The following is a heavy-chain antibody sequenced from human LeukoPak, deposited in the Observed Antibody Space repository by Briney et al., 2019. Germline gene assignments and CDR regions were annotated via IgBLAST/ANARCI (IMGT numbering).Heavy chain of an antibody. Sequence: GGSLRLSCAASGFTFSDSGMHWVRQASGKGLEWVGHIRSKADSYATLYAASVKGRFTISRDDSKNTAYLQMNSLKTEDTAVYYCTRLDYDFWSLDVWGKGTTVTVSS. CDR3: TRLDYDFWSLDV. D-gene: IGHD3-3*01. J-gene: IGHJ6*04. CDR2: IRSKADSYAT. CDR1: GFTFSDSG. V-gene: IGHV3-73*01.